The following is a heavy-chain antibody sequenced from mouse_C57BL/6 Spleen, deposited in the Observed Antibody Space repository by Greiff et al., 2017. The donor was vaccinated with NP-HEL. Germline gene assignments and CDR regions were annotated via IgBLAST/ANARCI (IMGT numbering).Heavy chain of an antibody. V-gene: IGHV1-52*01. CDR2: IDPSDSET. CDR3: AIGDYGSSRVYFDY. D-gene: IGHD1-1*01. J-gene: IGHJ2*01. CDR1: GYTFTSYW. Sequence: QVQLQQPGAELVRPGSSVKLSCKASGYTFTSYWMHWVKQRPIQGLEWIGNIDPSDSETHYNQKFKDKATLTVDKSSSTAYMQLSSLTSEDSAVYYCAIGDYGSSRVYFDYWGQGTTLTVSS.